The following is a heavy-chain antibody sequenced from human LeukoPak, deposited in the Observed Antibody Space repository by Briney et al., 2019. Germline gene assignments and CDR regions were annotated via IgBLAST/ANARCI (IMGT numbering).Heavy chain of an antibody. D-gene: IGHD2-15*01. CDR1: GFTFSNYA. V-gene: IGHV3-23*01. CDR3: ARRSRESSGDFDL. Sequence: PGGSLRLSCAASGFTFSNYAMGWVRHAPGKGLEWVSAITGSGGNTYYADSVQGRFTIPRDNSKDRLYLQRSGLRGEDTAVYCCARRSRESSGDFDLWGQGTLVTVSS. J-gene: IGHJ4*02. CDR2: ITGSGGNT.